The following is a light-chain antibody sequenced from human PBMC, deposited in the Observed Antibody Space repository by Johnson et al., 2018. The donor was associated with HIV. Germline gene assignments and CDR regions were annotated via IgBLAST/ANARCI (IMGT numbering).Light chain of an antibody. Sequence: QSVLTQPPSVSAAPGQKVTISCSVNSSNIGSNYVSWYQQLPGTGPKLLIYDNNKRPSGIPDRFSGSKSGTSAALGITGLPTGDEADYYCGTWDSRLSTCGNVFGTWTKVTVL. CDR3: GTWDSRLSTCGNV. CDR2: DNN. J-gene: IGLJ1*01. CDR1: SSNIGSNY. V-gene: IGLV1-51*01.